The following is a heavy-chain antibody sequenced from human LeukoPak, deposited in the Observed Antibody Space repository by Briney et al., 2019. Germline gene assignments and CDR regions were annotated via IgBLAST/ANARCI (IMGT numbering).Heavy chain of an antibody. D-gene: IGHD4-17*01. CDR2: IRSKAYGGTT. CDR3: TRDVTVTFDD. Sequence: GGSLRLSCTASGFTFGDYAMSWVHQAPGKGLEWVGFIRSKAYGGTTEYAASVKGRFTISRDDSKTIAYLQMNSLKTEDTAVYYCTRDVTVTFDDWGQGTLVTVSS. CDR1: GFTFGDYA. J-gene: IGHJ4*02. V-gene: IGHV3-49*04.